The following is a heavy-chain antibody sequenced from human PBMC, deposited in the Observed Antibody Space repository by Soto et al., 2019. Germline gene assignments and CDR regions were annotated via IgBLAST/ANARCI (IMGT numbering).Heavy chain of an antibody. Sequence: PSETLSLTCAVFNDSISEYYWSWIRQSPGKGLEWIGEINQSGRTNYNPSLRSRLTLSIDTSKNQFSLKLRSVNAAVTAVYFCARGGYCVNDVCSTQFDYWGQGALVTVSS. J-gene: IGHJ4*02. CDR1: NDSISEYY. V-gene: IGHV4-34*01. CDR3: ARGGYCVNDVCSTQFDY. CDR2: INQSGRT. D-gene: IGHD2-8*01.